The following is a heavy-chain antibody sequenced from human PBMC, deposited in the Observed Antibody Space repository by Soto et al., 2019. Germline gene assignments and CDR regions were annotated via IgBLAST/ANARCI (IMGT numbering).Heavy chain of an antibody. CDR1: GVTFGSYA. J-gene: IGHJ5*02. CDR2: IIPIFGTA. CDR3: ARDARQWELLSDWFDP. Sequence: GISVKACCKARGVTFGSYAMSWARQDTGKGLEWMGGIIPIFGTANYAQKFQGRVTITADESTSTAYMELSSLRSEDTAVYYCARDARQWELLSDWFDPWGQGTLVTVSS. V-gene: IGHV1-69*13. D-gene: IGHD1-26*01.